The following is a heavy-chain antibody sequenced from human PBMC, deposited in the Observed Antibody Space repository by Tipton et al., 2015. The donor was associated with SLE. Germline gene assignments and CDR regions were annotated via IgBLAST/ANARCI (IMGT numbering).Heavy chain of an antibody. CDR3: ARDPHYYDSSEGFDY. CDR2: IYYSGST. J-gene: IGHJ4*02. Sequence: TLSLTCTVSGGPISSYYWSWIRQPPGKGLEWIGYIYYSGSTNYNPSLKSRVTISVDTSKNQFSLKLSSVTAADTAVYYCARDPHYYDSSEGFDYWGQGTLVTVSS. D-gene: IGHD3-22*01. CDR1: GGPISSYY. V-gene: IGHV4-59*01.